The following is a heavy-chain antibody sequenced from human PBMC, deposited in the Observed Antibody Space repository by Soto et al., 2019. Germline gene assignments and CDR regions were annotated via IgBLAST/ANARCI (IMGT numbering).Heavy chain of an antibody. D-gene: IGHD3-10*01. CDR1: GGTFGSYA. CDR2: ISPMFGAA. CDR3: AREVQVHTPAFVY. Sequence: QVQLVQSGAEVKKPGSSVKVSCKASGGTFGSYAISWVRQAPGQGPEWMGDISPMFGAANYAPKFQGRVTITADESTGTSYMQLSSLTSEDTALYFCAREVQVHTPAFVYWGQGTLVTVSS. V-gene: IGHV1-69*19. J-gene: IGHJ4*02.